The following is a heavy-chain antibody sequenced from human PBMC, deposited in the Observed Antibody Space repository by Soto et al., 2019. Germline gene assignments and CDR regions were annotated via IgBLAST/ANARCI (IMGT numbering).Heavy chain of an antibody. D-gene: IGHD3-10*01. CDR3: ARWGVLVRGLI. J-gene: IGHJ4*02. Sequence: QVQLQESGPGLVKPSGTLSLTCAVSGGSISSSNWWSWVRQPPGKGLEWIGEIYDSGSTNYNPSRNGRCTISVDKSKNQFALKLSSVTAADTAVYYCARWGVLVRGLIWGQGTLVTVSS. V-gene: IGHV4-4*02. CDR1: GGSISSSNW. CDR2: IYDSGST.